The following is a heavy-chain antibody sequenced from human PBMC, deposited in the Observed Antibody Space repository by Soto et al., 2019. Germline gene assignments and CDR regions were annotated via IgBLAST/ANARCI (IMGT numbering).Heavy chain of an antibody. CDR1: GGSFSGYF. Sequence: SETLSLTCGVYGGSFSGYFWSYIRQSPGKGLEWIGGINHSGDTNYNPSLKSRVTISVDTSKNQFSLKLSSVTVADTAVYYCARGGRGWFDPWGQGTLVTVSS. CDR3: ARGGRGWFDP. D-gene: IGHD1-1*01. V-gene: IGHV4-34*01. CDR2: INHSGDT. J-gene: IGHJ5*02.